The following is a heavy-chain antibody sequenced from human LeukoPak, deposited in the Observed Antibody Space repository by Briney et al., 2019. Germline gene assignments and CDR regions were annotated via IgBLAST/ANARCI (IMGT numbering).Heavy chain of an antibody. D-gene: IGHD5-18*01. CDR2: IYHSGST. CDR1: GGSISSGGYS. CDR3: ARLGYSYGYDEEYNWFDP. V-gene: IGHV4-30-2*01. Sequence: SETLSLICAVSGGSISSGGYSWSWIRQPPGKGLEWIGYIYHSGSTYYNPSLKSRVTISVDRSKNQFSLKLSSVTAADTAVYYCARLGYSYGYDEEYNWFDPWGQGTLVTVSS. J-gene: IGHJ5*02.